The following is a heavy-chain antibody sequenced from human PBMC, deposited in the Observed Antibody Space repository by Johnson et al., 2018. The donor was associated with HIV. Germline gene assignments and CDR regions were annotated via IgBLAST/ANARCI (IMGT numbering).Heavy chain of an antibody. D-gene: IGHD6-13*01. CDR3: AKDFIAAAGHYAFDI. J-gene: IGHJ3*02. Sequence: QEQLVESGGGVVQPGRSLRLSCAASGFTFSDYAIHWVRQAPGKGLEWVAVISYDGSNKYYAVSVKGRFTISRDNSKNTLYLQMNSLRAEDTAVYYCAKDFIAAAGHYAFDIWGQGTMVTVSS. CDR2: ISYDGSNK. V-gene: IGHV3-30-3*01. CDR1: GFTFSDYA.